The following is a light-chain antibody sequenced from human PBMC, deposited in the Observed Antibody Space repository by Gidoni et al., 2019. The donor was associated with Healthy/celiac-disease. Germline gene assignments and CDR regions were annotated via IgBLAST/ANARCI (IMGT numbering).Light chain of an antibody. V-gene: IGKV3-11*01. CDR1: QSVSSY. Sequence: VLTQSPATLSLSPGERATLSCRASQSVSSYLAWYQQKPGQAPRLLIYDASNRATGIPARFSGSGSGTDFTLTISSLEPEDCAVYYCQQRSNWPPMYTFXXXTKLEIK. J-gene: IGKJ2*01. CDR2: DAS. CDR3: QQRSNWPPMYT.